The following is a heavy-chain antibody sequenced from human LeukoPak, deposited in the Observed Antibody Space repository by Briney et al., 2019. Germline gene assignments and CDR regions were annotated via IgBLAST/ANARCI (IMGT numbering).Heavy chain of an antibody. CDR3: ARYDLGAFDI. V-gene: IGHV1-69*13. CDR2: IIPIFGTA. CDR1: GGTFSSYA. J-gene: IGHJ3*02. D-gene: IGHD3-3*01. Sequence: ASVKVSCKASGGTFSSYAISWVRQAPGQGLEWMGGIIPIFGTANYAQKFQGRVTITADESTSTAYMELSSLRSEDTAVYYCARYDLGAFDIWGQGTMVTVSS.